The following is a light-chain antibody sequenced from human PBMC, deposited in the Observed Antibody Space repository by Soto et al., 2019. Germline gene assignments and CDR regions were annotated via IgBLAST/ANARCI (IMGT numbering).Light chain of an antibody. J-gene: IGKJ4*01. CDR1: QSVSASY. V-gene: IGKV3-20*01. CDR3: QQYGSSPLT. CDR2: GAS. Sequence: EIMLSQSPDTLSLSPGERATLSCRASQSVSASYLAWYQHKPGQAPRLLMYGASRRATGIPDRFSGSGSGTDFTLTISRLEPEDFVVYFCQQYGSSPLTFGGGTKVDNK.